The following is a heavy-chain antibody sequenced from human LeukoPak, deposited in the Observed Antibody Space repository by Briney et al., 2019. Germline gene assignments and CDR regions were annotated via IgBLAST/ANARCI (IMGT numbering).Heavy chain of an antibody. V-gene: IGHV4-59*11. J-gene: IGHJ6*03. Sequence: PSETLSLTCTVSGGSISSHYWSWIRQPPGKGLEWIGYIYYSGSTNYNPSLKSRVTISVDTSKNQFSLKLSSVTAADTAVYYCARVVVPAVRKAPYCMDVWGKGTTVTVSS. CDR3: ARVVVPAVRKAPYCMDV. D-gene: IGHD2-2*01. CDR2: IYYSGST. CDR1: GGSISSHY.